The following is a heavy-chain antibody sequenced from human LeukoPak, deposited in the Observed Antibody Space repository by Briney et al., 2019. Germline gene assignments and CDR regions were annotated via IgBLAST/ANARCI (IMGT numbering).Heavy chain of an antibody. Sequence: SETLSLTCAVYGGSFSVSYWSWIRQPPGKGLEWIGEINHSGSTNYNASLKSRVTIVVDTSKNQFSLKLSSVTAADTAVYYCVKCHGEDKLQWYQILSRNYYNMGVWGKGTTVTVSS. CDR2: INHSGST. CDR1: GGSFSVSY. D-gene: IGHD2-2*01. CDR3: VKCHGEDKLQWYQILSRNYYNMGV. V-gene: IGHV4-34*01. J-gene: IGHJ6*03.